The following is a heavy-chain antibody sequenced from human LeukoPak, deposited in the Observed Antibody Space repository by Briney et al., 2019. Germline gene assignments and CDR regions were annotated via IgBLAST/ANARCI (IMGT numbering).Heavy chain of an antibody. J-gene: IGHJ4*02. CDR2: IYYSGST. V-gene: IGHV4-61*03. CDR1: GGSVSSGSYY. Sequence: SETLSLTCTVSGGSVSSGSYYWSWIRQPPGKGLEWIGYIYYSGSTKYNPSLKGRATISVDTSKNHFSLKLSSVTAADTAMYYCAREYSYGYFDYWGQGTLVTVSS. CDR3: AREYSYGYFDY. D-gene: IGHD5-18*01.